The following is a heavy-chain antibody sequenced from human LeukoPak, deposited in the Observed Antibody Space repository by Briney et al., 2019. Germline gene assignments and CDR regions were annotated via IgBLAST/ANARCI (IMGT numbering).Heavy chain of an antibody. CDR3: ARMGRDYYFAY. CDR1: GGSISSYY. J-gene: IGHJ4*02. Sequence: SETLSLTCTVSGGSISSYYWSWIRQPPGKGLEWIGYIYYSGSTNYNPSLKSRVTISVDTSKNQFSLKLSSVTAADTAVYYCARMGRDYYFAYWGQGTLVTVSS. CDR2: IYYSGST. D-gene: IGHD3-10*01. V-gene: IGHV4-59*01.